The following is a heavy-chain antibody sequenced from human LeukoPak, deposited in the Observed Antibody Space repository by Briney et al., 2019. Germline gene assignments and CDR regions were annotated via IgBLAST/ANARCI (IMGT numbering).Heavy chain of an antibody. CDR2: MSLDGSSI. V-gene: IGHV3-30*15. D-gene: IGHD3-9*01. CDR3: ARDRGKLRYLDL. CDR1: GFAFNTQA. J-gene: IGHJ4*02. Sequence: PGRSLRLSCVASGFAFNTQAMLWVRQAPGKGLEWLAVMSLDGSSIYYADSVKGRFTISRDNSKNTLYLQMSSLRVEDTAVYYCARDRGKLRYLDLWGQGAPLTVSS.